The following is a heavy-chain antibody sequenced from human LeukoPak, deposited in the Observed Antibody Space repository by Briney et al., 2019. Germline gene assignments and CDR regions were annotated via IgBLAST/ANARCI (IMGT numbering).Heavy chain of an antibody. CDR1: GFTFDDYA. Sequence: PGGSLKLSCAASGFTFDDYAMHWVRQAPGKGLEWVSLISGDGGSTYYADSVKGRFTISRDNSKNSLYLQMNSLRTEDTPLYYCAKDTADYGMDVWGQGTTVTVSS. CDR2: ISGDGGST. J-gene: IGHJ6*02. D-gene: IGHD2-2*01. V-gene: IGHV3-43*02. CDR3: AKDTADYGMDV.